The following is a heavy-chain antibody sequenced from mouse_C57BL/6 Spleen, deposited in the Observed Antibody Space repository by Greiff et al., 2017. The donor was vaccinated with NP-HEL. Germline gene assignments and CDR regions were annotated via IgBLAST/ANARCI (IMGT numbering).Heavy chain of an antibody. CDR2: IDPSDSYT. V-gene: IGHV1-50*01. Sequence: VQLQQPGAELVKPGASVKLSCKASGYTFTSYWMQWVKQRPGQGLEWIGEIDPSDSYTNYNQKFKGKATLTVDTSSSTAYMQLSSLTSEDSAVYYCARYYDYDESFAYWGQGTLVTVSA. CDR1: GYTFTSYW. J-gene: IGHJ3*01. D-gene: IGHD2-4*01. CDR3: ARYYDYDESFAY.